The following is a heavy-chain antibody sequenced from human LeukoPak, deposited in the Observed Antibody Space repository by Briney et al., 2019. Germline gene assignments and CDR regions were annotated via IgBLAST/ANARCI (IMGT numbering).Heavy chain of an antibody. CDR1: GGTFSSYA. D-gene: IGHD3-22*01. V-gene: IGHV1-69*04. Sequence: SVKVSCKASGGTFSSYAISWVRQAPGQGLEWMGRIIPILGIANYAQKFQGRVTITADKSTSTAYMELSSLRSEDTAVYYCARSPPYDSSGYCDYWGQGTLVTVSS. CDR2: IIPILGIA. CDR3: ARSPPYDSSGYCDY. J-gene: IGHJ4*02.